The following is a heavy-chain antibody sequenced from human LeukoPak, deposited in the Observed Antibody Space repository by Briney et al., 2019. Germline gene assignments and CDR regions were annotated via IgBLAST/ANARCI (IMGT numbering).Heavy chain of an antibody. CDR3: ARHGSRRNYFHPLDY. D-gene: IGHD2/OR15-2a*01. Sequence: GRSLALSCAASGFSFSDSAMHWVRQAPGKGLEWVAFIQRDGTNEYYADSVKGRFTIARDNSKNTLWLQMYKLRAEDTAVYYSARHGSRRNYFHPLDYWGQGTLVTVSS. V-gene: IGHV3-33*01. J-gene: IGHJ4*02. CDR1: GFSFSDSA. CDR2: IQRDGTNE.